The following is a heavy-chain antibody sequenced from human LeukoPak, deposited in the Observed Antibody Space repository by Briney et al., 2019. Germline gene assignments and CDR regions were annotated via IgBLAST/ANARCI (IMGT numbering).Heavy chain of an antibody. CDR3: ARESVVVTAHYDY. CDR1: GFTFSGYS. CDR2: ISSSSSTI. D-gene: IGHD2-21*02. J-gene: IGHJ4*02. V-gene: IGHV3-48*01. Sequence: PGGSLRLSCAASGFTFSGYSMNWDRQAPGKGLEWVSYISSSSSTIYYADSVKGRFTMSRDNAKNSLYLRMNSLRAEDTAVYYCARESVVVTAHYDYWGQGTLVTVSS.